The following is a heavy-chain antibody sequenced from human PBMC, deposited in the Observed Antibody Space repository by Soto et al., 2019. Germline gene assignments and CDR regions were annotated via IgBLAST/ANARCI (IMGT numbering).Heavy chain of an antibody. D-gene: IGHD3-22*01. V-gene: IGHV3-30*18. CDR3: ANDQIGDYYYDSSGPIDY. CDR2: ISYDGSNK. Sequence: QVQLVESGGGVVQPGRSLRLSCAASGFTFSSYGMHWVRQAPGKGLEWVAVISYDGSNKYYADSVKGRFTISRDNSKNTLYLQMNSLRAEDTAVYYCANDQIGDYYYDSSGPIDYWGQGTLVSVSS. CDR1: GFTFSSYG. J-gene: IGHJ4*02.